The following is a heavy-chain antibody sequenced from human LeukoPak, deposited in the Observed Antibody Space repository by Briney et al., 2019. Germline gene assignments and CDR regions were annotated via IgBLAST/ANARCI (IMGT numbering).Heavy chain of an antibody. CDR3: TRDGIRVLDY. CDR2: TYYRSKWYN. D-gene: IGHD1-1*01. CDR1: GDSVSSNSAA. Sequence: SQTLSLTCAISGDSVSSNSAAWNWIRKSPSRGLEWLGRTYYRSKWYNDYAVSVKSRIVINPDTSKIQFSLQLSSVTPEDTAVYYCTRDGIRVLDYWGQGILVTVSA. J-gene: IGHJ4*02. V-gene: IGHV6-1*01.